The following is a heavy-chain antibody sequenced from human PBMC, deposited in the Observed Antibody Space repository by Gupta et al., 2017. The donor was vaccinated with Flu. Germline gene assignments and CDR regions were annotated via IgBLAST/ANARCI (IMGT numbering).Heavy chain of an antibody. Sequence: QVQLRGSGPGLVKPSETLSLTCTVAGDSIIRNYYWSWIRQSSGKGLEWIGYIFYNGSTSYNPSLKSRVTISMDTSRNQFSLKLSSVTAADTAVYYCARDRCSSTSCYQDYYYGVDLWSQGTTVTVSS. CDR2: IFYNGST. V-gene: IGHV4-59*01. D-gene: IGHD2-2*01. J-gene: IGHJ6*02. CDR1: GDSIIRNYY. CDR3: ARDRCSSTSCYQDYYYGVDL.